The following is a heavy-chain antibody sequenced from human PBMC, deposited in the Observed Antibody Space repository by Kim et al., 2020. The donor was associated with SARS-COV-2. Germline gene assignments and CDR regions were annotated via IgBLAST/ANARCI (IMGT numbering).Heavy chain of an antibody. CDR3: ASQRVPYASGSYYNRIDAFYI. Sequence: SETLSLTCTVSGGSISSSSYYWGWIRQPPGKGLEWIGSIYYSGSTYYNPSLKSRVTISVDTSKNQFSLKLSPVTAADTAVYYCASQRVPYASGSYYNRIDAFYIWGQGTMVTVSS. CDR2: IYYSGST. D-gene: IGHD3-10*01. J-gene: IGHJ3*02. CDR1: GGSISSSSYY. V-gene: IGHV4-39*01.